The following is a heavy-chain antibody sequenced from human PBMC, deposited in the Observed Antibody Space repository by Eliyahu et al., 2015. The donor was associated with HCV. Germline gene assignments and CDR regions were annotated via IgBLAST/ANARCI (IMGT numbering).Heavy chain of an antibody. V-gene: IGHV4-59*01. J-gene: IGHJ6*02. D-gene: IGHD3/OR15-3a*01. CDR3: ATGTGSRGLDV. Sequence: QVQLQESGPGLVKPSETLSLTCXVSGASMSSYYWSWIRQPTGKGLEWIGYIYYSGTTNYNPSLKSLVTISVDTSKNQFSLILRSVTAADTAVYYCATGTGSRGLDVWGQGTTVTVSS. CDR2: IYYSGTT. CDR1: GASMSSYY.